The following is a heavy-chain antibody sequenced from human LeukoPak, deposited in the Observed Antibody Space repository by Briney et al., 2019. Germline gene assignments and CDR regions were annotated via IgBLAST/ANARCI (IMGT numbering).Heavy chain of an antibody. CDR1: GDSISNDNYY. D-gene: IGHD2-2*01. V-gene: IGHV4-39*01. CDR3: ARQGRYQLLFDVDS. Sequence: SETLSLTCTVSGDSISNDNYYWGWIRQPPGKGLEWIGSIYYSGSAYYNLSLNTRVTISVDTSKNQFSLTVRSVTAADTAVYYCARQGRYQLLFDVDSWGQGTLVTVSS. J-gene: IGHJ4*02. CDR2: IYYSGSA.